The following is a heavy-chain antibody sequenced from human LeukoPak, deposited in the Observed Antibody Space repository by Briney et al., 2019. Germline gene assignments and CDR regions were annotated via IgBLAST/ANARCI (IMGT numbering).Heavy chain of an antibody. V-gene: IGHV3-74*01. CDR3: ARDAVHDFWSQWDYYYYMDV. CDR2: INSDGSST. Sequence: GGSLRLSCAASGFTFSSYWMHWVRQAPGKGLVWVSRINSDGSSTSYADSVKGRFTISRDNAKNTLYLQMNSLRAEDTAVYYCARDAVHDFWSQWDYYYYMDVWGKGTTVTVSS. J-gene: IGHJ6*03. CDR1: GFTFSSYW. D-gene: IGHD3-3*01.